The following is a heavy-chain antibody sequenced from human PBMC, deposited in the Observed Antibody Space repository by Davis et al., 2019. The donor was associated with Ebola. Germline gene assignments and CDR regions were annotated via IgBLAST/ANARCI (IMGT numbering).Heavy chain of an antibody. D-gene: IGHD6-13*01. V-gene: IGHV3-23*01. Sequence: GESLKISCAASGLSFNYYAMTLVRQGPGQGLEWASVISVSGRSTYHADSVKGRFTISRDNSKNTLYRQMNSLRAEDTAVYYCARDGIAAAEGGMDVWGQGTTVTVSS. CDR3: ARDGIAAAEGGMDV. J-gene: IGHJ6*02. CDR2: ISVSGRST. CDR1: GLSFNYYA.